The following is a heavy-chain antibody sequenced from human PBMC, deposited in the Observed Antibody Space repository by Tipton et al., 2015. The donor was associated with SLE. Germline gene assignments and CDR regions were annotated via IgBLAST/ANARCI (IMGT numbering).Heavy chain of an antibody. D-gene: IGHD1-1*01. J-gene: IGHJ5*01. Sequence: PRLSCAASGFTFSNNDMHWVRQPPGKGLEWVAVIWYDGSSKNYADSVKGRFTISRDNSKNTLYLQMSSLRAEDTAVYYCAGEEVEGLDSWGQGTLVTVSS. V-gene: IGHV3-33*01. CDR3: AGEEVEGLDS. CDR1: GFTFSNND. CDR2: IWYDGSSK.